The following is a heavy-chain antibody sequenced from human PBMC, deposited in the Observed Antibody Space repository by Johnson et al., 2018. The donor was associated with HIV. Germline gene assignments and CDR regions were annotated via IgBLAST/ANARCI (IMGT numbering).Heavy chain of an antibody. CDR3: AKAFSSSWSDAFDI. CDR1: VFTFSYYA. CDR2: IYPGGTT. J-gene: IGHJ3*02. D-gene: IGHD6-13*01. Sequence: QVQLVESGGGVVQPGRSLRLSCAASVFTFSYYAMHWVRQAPGKGLEWVSGIYPGGTTVPADSVKGRFTISRDNSKNTLYLQMNSLRAEDTAVYYCAKAFSSSWSDAFDIWRQGTMVTVSS. V-gene: IGHV3-NL1*01.